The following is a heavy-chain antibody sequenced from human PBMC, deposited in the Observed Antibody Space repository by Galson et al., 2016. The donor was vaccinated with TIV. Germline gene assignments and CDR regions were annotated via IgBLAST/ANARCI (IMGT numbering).Heavy chain of an antibody. CDR1: GYTFTSFD. J-gene: IGHJ4*02. Sequence: SVKVSCKASGYTFTSFDISWIRQAPGQGLEWMGWMSPANGNTGYAQKFRGRITMTRHPSTTTVYMGLSGLTSEDTAVYYCARGHYYDTSGYSFDFWGQGTQVTVSS. V-gene: IGHV1-8*01. CDR2: MSPANGNT. D-gene: IGHD3-22*01. CDR3: ARGHYYDTSGYSFDF.